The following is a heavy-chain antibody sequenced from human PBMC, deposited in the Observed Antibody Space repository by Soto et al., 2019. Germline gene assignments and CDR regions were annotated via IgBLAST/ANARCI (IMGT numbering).Heavy chain of an antibody. D-gene: IGHD4-4*01. Sequence: SETLSLTCAVSGGSISSGGYSWSGIRQPPGKGLEWIGYIYQSGSTYYNPSLKSRVTISVDRSRNQFSLKLSSVTAADTAVYFCATQSYSNSGAYYYYAMDVWGQGTTVTVSS. CDR1: GGSISSGGYS. J-gene: IGHJ6*02. CDR3: ATQSYSNSGAYYYYAMDV. V-gene: IGHV4-30-2*01. CDR2: IYQSGST.